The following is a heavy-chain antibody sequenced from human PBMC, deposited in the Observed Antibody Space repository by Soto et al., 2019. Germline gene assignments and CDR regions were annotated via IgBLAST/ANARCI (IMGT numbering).Heavy chain of an antibody. CDR1: GGSISSSSYY. Sequence: PSETLSLTCTVSGGSISSSSYYWGWIRQPPGKGKEWIGSIYYSGSTYYNPSLKSQVTISVDTSKNQFSLKLSSVTAADTAVYFCARREQLWLRDAFDIWGQGTMVTVSS. J-gene: IGHJ3*02. D-gene: IGHD5-18*01. CDR3: ARREQLWLRDAFDI. CDR2: IYYSGST. V-gene: IGHV4-39*01.